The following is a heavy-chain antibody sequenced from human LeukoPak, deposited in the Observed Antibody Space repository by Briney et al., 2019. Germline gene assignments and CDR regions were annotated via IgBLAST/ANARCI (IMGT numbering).Heavy chain of an antibody. Sequence: SETLSLTCTVSGGSISSHYWSWIRQPPGKGLEWIGYIYYSGSTNYNPSLKSRVTISVDTSKNQFSLKLSSVTAADTAVYYCARDTYDYVWGSYRLFDYWGQGTLVTVSS. CDR2: IYYSGST. CDR1: GGSISSHY. CDR3: ARDTYDYVWGSYRLFDY. V-gene: IGHV4-59*11. J-gene: IGHJ4*02. D-gene: IGHD3-16*02.